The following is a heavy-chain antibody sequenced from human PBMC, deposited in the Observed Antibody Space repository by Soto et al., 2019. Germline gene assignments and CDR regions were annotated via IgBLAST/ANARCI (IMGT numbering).Heavy chain of an antibody. CDR1: GFTFSSYG. V-gene: IGHV3-33*01. J-gene: IGHJ4*02. CDR2: IWYDGSNK. Sequence: QVQLVESGGGVVQPGRSLRLSCAASGFTFSSYGMHWVRQAPGKGLEWVAVIWYDGSNKYYVDSVKGRFTISRDNSKNTLYLQMNSLRAEDTAVYYCARDLKWDYGDYYFVYWGQGTLVTVSS. CDR3: ARDLKWDYGDYYFVY. D-gene: IGHD4-17*01.